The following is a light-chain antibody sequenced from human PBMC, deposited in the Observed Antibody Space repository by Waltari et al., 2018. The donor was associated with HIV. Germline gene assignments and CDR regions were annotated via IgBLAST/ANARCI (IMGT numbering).Light chain of an antibody. Sequence: QSALTQPASVSGSPGQSITISCTGTSNDLGRYDLVSWYQHQPGRAPKLILYDVTKWPSGVSHRFSASKSGATASLTISGLQAEDEADYYCCSYAGITTWVFGGGTKVTVL. V-gene: IGLV2-23*02. CDR2: DVT. CDR3: CSYAGITTWV. J-gene: IGLJ3*02. CDR1: SNDLGRYDL.